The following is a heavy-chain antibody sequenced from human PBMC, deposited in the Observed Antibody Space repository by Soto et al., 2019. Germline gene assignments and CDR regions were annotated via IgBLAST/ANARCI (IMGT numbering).Heavy chain of an antibody. CDR2: IWNDGSNS. V-gene: IGHV3-33*01. CDR3: ARRQIPPPTRGAANARGAMDV. Sequence: QVQLVESGGGVVQPGRSLRLSCAASGFTFNNYGMHWVRQAPGKGLEWLAVIWNDGSNSSYANSVTGRFTIPRENSKNTLYLQMSSLRAEDTGVYYCARRQIPPPTRGAANARGAMDVWVQGTTVTVSS. CDR1: GFTFNNYG. D-gene: IGHD6-13*01. J-gene: IGHJ6*02.